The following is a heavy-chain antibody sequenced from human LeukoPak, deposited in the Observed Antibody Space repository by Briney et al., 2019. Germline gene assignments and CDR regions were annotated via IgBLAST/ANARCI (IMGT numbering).Heavy chain of an antibody. V-gene: IGHV4-59*08. CDR1: DDSITMYY. J-gene: IGHJ6*03. CDR3: VRLAALRGFYYYIDV. Sequence: PSETLSLTCTVSDDSITMYYWTWIRQPPGKGLEWVANVYRDGNTYYSPSLESRVTISVDTSKNLFSLKLSSLSAADTAVYYCVRLAALRGFYYYIDVWGKGTAVTVSS. CDR2: VYRDGNT. D-gene: IGHD6-25*01.